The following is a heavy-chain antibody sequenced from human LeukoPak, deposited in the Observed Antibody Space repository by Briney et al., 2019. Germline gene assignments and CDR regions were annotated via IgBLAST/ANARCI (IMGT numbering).Heavy chain of an antibody. CDR2: IIPILGIA. CDR3: AREPWGDQGWFDP. V-gene: IGHV1-69*04. D-gene: IGHD2-21*02. Sequence: EASVKVSCKASGYTFTSYGVSWVRQAPGQGLEWMGRIIPILGIANYAQKFQGRVTITADKSTSTAYMELSSLRSEDTAVYYCAREPWGDQGWFDPWGQGTLVTVSS. J-gene: IGHJ5*02. CDR1: GYTFTSYG.